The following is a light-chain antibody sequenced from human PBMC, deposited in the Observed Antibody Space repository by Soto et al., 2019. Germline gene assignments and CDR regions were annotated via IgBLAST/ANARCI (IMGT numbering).Light chain of an antibody. CDR3: CSYTVSTTFV. CDR2: EVS. Sequence: QSALTQPASVSGSPGQSITISCTGTSSDVGAYNHVSWYQHHPGKAPKLMIYEVSNRPSGLSDRFSGSKSGNTASLTISGLQAEDEADYYCCSYTVSTTFVFGSGTMLTVL. V-gene: IGLV2-14*01. J-gene: IGLJ1*01. CDR1: SSDVGAYNH.